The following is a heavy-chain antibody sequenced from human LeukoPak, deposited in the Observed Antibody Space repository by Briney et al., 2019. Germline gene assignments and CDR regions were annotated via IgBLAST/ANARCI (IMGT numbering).Heavy chain of an antibody. D-gene: IGHD4-23*01. CDR1: GFTFSSYW. CDR3: VRGNDYGGPHY. Sequence: GGSLRLSCAVSGFTFSSYWMHWVRQAPGKGLVWVSRIDRDGSRINYADSVKGRFTISRDNGKNTLFLQMNSLRAEDAAVYYRVRGNDYGGPHYWGQGTLVTVSS. J-gene: IGHJ4*02. V-gene: IGHV3-74*01. CDR2: IDRDGSRI.